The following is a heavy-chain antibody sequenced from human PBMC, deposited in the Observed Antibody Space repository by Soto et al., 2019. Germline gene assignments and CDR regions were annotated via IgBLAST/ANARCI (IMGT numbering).Heavy chain of an antibody. CDR1: GFTFDDYA. J-gene: IGHJ4*02. D-gene: IGHD5-12*01. CDR3: AKDGGDYDFYFDY. V-gene: IGHV3-9*01. CDR2: ISWNSGSI. Sequence: EVQLVESGGGLVQPGRSLRLSCAASGFTFDDYAMHWVRQAPGKGLEWVSGISWNSGSIGYADSLKGRFTISRDNAKNSLYLQMNSLRAEDTALYYCAKDGGDYDFYFDYWGQGTLVTVSS.